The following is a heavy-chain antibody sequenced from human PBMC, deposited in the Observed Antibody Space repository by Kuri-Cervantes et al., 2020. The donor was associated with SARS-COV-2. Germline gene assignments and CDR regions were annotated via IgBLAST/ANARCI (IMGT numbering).Heavy chain of an antibody. CDR1: GFTFSRYW. J-gene: IGHJ4*02. Sequence: GGSLRLSCAASGFTFSRYWMSWVRQAPGKGVEWVANIKQDGSEKYYVDSVKGRFTISRDNDKNSLYLQMNSLRAEDTAVYYCARESLSPSRGTVGATVDFDYWGQGTLVTVSS. D-gene: IGHD1-26*01. CDR3: ARESLSPSRGTVGATVDFDY. V-gene: IGHV3-7*01. CDR2: IKQDGSEK.